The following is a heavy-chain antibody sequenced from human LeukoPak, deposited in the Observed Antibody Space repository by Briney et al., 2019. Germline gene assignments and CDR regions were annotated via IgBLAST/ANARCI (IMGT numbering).Heavy chain of an antibody. CDR2: ISAYNGNT. CDR1: GYTFTSYG. Sequence: GASVKVSCKASGYTFTSYGISWVRQAPGQGLEWMGWISAYNGNTNYAQKLQGRVTMTTDTSTSTAYMELRSLRSDDTAVYYCARDSPLGTDDSSGYYWYRGQGTLVTVSS. CDR3: ARDSPLGTDDSSGYYWY. D-gene: IGHD3-22*01. J-gene: IGHJ4*02. V-gene: IGHV1-18*01.